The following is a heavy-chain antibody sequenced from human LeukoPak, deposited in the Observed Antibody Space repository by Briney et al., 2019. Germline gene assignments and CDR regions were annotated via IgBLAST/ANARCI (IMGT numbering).Heavy chain of an antibody. V-gene: IGHV4-59*08. CDR1: GGSISSYY. CDR2: IYYSGST. D-gene: IGHD3-9*01. J-gene: IGHJ5*02. CDR3: AVQGGEFYDILTGYYTPNWFDP. Sequence: PSETLSLTCTVSGGSISSYYWSWIRQPPGKGLEWIGYIYYSGSTNYNPTLKSRVTISVDTSKNQFSLKLSSVTAAETAVYYCAVQGGEFYDILTGYYTPNWFDPWGQGTLVTVSS.